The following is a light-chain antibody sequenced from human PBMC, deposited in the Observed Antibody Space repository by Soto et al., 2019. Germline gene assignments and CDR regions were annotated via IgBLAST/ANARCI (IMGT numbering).Light chain of an antibody. J-gene: IGKJ2*01. Sequence: DIQMTQSPSTLSASVGDRVTITCRASQTISNWLAWYQQEPGKAPKLLIYDASSLRSGVPSRFSDSGFATDFTLTISSLQPDDFATYYCQQYSIYPYTFGQGTKLEIK. CDR2: DAS. CDR3: QQYSIYPYT. CDR1: QTISNW. V-gene: IGKV1-5*01.